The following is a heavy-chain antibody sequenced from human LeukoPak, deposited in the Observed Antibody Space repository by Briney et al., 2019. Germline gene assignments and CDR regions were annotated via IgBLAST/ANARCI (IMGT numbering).Heavy chain of an antibody. V-gene: IGHV4-59*12. J-gene: IGHJ4*02. CDR3: AKDAGIIAAAYFDY. CDR2: IYYSGST. CDR1: GGSISSYY. D-gene: IGHD6-13*01. Sequence: PSETLSLTCTVSGGSISSYYWSWIRQPPGKGLEWIGYIYYSGSTNYNPSLKSRVTISVDTSKNQFSLKLSSVTAADTAVYYCAKDAGIIAAAYFDYWGQGTLVTVSS.